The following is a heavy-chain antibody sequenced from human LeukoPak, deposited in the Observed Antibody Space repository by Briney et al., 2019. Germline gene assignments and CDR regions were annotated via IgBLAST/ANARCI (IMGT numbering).Heavy chain of an antibody. D-gene: IGHD6-19*01. J-gene: IGHJ4*02. CDR3: ARLYSSGPAGGD. V-gene: IGHV4-39*01. CDR1: GGSISSSSYY. Sequence: PSETLSLTCTVSGGSISSSSYYWGWIRQPPGKGLERIGSIYYSGSTYYNPSLKSRVTISVDTSKNQFSLKLSSVTAADTAVYYCARLYSSGPAGGDWGQGTLVTVSS. CDR2: IYYSGST.